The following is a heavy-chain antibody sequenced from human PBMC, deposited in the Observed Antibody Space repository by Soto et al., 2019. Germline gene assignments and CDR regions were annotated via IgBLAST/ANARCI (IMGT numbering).Heavy chain of an antibody. Sequence: ASVKVSCKASGNTFANFGVTWVRQAPGQGLEWMGWISAYTDDPNYAQKFQGRVTMTIDTSTSTAYLDLRSLTSDDTAVYYCARVIPGAEAWFDPWGQGTLVTVSS. J-gene: IGHJ5*02. CDR2: ISAYTDDP. CDR3: ARVIPGAEAWFDP. CDR1: GNTFANFG. D-gene: IGHD2-2*01. V-gene: IGHV1-18*01.